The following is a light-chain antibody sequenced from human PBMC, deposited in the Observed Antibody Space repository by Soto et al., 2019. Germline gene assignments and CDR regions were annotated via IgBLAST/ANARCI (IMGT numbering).Light chain of an antibody. J-gene: IGKJ1*01. CDR2: DAS. Sequence: DFQMTQSPSTLSASVGDRVTITCRASQNIRSRLAWFQQKPGKAPKLLIYDASSLESGVPQRFSGSGSGTELTLTISSLQTDDFSTYYCQPYNSYSEAFGQVTKADIK. V-gene: IGKV1-5*01. CDR1: QNIRSR. CDR3: QPYNSYSEA.